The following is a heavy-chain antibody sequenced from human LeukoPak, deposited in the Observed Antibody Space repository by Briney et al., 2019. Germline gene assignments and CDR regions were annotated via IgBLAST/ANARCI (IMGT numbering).Heavy chain of an antibody. D-gene: IGHD3-10*01. V-gene: IGHV4-34*01. CDR1: GGSFSGYY. Sequence: SETLSLTCAVYGGSFSGYYWSWIRQPPGKGLEWIGEINHSGSSYYNPSLKSRVTISLDTSKNQFFLKLSSVTAADTAMYYCATAATMLRGAVDAFDFWGQGTMVTVSS. CDR3: ATAATMLRGAVDAFDF. J-gene: IGHJ3*01. CDR2: INHSGSS.